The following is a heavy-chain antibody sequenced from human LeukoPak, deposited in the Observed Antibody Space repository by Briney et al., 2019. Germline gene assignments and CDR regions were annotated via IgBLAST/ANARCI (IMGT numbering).Heavy chain of an antibody. V-gene: IGHV4-59*08. J-gene: IGHJ4*02. CDR1: GGSMNSYY. Sequence: SETLSLTCSVSGGSMNSYYWSWIRQSPGKGLEWIGYIYYSGSTNYNPSLKSRVTISVDTSKNQFSLKLSSVTAADTAVYCCARHVWLQPFDYWGQGTLVTASS. D-gene: IGHD3-9*01. CDR2: IYYSGST. CDR3: ARHVWLQPFDY.